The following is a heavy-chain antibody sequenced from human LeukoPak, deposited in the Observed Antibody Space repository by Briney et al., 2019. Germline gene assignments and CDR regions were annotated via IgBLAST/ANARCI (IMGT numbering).Heavy chain of an antibody. CDR2: ISIYNGNT. V-gene: IGHV1-18*01. Sequence: ASVKVSCKASSYTFTNYGVSWVRQAPGQGLEWMGWISIYNGNTNYAQKLQGRVTMTTDTSTSTAYMELRSLRSDDTAVYYCARTSYYYETYYFDYWGQGTLVTVSS. CDR3: ARTSYYYETYYFDY. J-gene: IGHJ4*02. CDR1: SYTFTNYG. D-gene: IGHD3-22*01.